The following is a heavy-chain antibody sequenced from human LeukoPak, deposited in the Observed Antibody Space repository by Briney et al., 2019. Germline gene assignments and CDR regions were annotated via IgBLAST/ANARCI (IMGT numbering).Heavy chain of an antibody. CDR3: VRVALYYYDSESYYFFEH. J-gene: IGHJ4*02. CDR1: GFTFSHYW. D-gene: IGHD3-10*01. V-gene: IGHV3-74*01. Sequence: PGRSLRLSCAASGFTFSHYWMHWVRQVPGKGLVWVSHINNDGSSTTYADSVKGRFTISRDNAKNTLYLQMNTLRVEDTAIYYCVRVALYYYDSESYYFFEHWGQGTPVTASS. CDR2: INNDGSST.